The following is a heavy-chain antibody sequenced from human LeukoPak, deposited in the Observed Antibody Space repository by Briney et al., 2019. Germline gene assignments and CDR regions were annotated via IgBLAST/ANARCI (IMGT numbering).Heavy chain of an antibody. D-gene: IGHD5-18*01. J-gene: IGHJ1*01. V-gene: IGHV3-23*01. CDR2: ISGSGGST. CDR3: AKDTGGYSYVPEYFQH. Sequence: GESLRLSCAASGFTFSSYAMSWVRQAPGKGLEWVSAISGSGGSTYYADSVKGRFTISRDNSKNTLYLQMNSLRAEDTAVYYCAKDTGGYSYVPEYFQHWGQGTLVTVSS. CDR1: GFTFSSYA.